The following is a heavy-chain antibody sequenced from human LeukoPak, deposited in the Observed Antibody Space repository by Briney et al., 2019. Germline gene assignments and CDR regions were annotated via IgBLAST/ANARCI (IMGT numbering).Heavy chain of an antibody. D-gene: IGHD2-15*01. Sequence: TGGSLRLSCSSSGFTFSSYAMGWVRHAPGKGLEWGSAISGSGGSTYYADSVTGRFSISRDNSNNTLYRQMNSMRAEDTAVYYCAKNLIVVVAATRGLDYWGQGTLLTVSS. CDR2: ISGSGGST. CDR1: GFTFSSYA. CDR3: AKNLIVVVAATRGLDY. J-gene: IGHJ4*02. V-gene: IGHV3-23*01.